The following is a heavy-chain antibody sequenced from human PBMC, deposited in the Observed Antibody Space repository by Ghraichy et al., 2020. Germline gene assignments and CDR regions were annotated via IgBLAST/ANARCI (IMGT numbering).Heavy chain of an antibody. J-gene: IGHJ6*02. V-gene: IGHV3-21*01. Sequence: GGSLRLSCAASGFTFSSYSMNWVRQAPGKGLEWVSSISSSSSYIYYADSVKGRFTISRDNAKNSLYLQMNSLRAEDTAVYYCASFFGPLWFGDDADTSNYYYYGMDVWGQGTTVTVSS. CDR3: ASFFGPLWFGDDADTSNYYYYGMDV. CDR1: GFTFSSYS. D-gene: IGHD3-10*01. CDR2: ISSSSSYI.